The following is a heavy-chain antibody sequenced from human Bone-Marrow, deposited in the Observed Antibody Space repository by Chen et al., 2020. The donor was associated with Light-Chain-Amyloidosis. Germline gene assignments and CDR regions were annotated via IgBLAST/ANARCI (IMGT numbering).Heavy chain of an antibody. CDR2: TPDTDNS. Sequence: QVQLQESGPGLVKPSDTLSLTCAVSGVSVTGGTFHWSWIRQSPGKGLEWVGCTPDTDNSYDVPSLKSRVTIAIDTSKNQVSLKLSAVTAADTAVYDCAAYYAGQQGKGAWGQGTLVTVSA. CDR1: GVSVTGGTFH. CDR3: AAYYAGQQGKGA. J-gene: IGHJ5*02. D-gene: IGHD3-16*01. V-gene: IGHV4-61*01.